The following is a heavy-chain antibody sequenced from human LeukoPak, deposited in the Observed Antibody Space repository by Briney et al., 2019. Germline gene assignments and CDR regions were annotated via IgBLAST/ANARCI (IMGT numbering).Heavy chain of an antibody. V-gene: IGHV3-30-3*01. CDR2: ISYDGSNK. CDR3: ARDVGYFDY. CDR1: GFTFSSYA. J-gene: IGHJ4*02. D-gene: IGHD3-10*01. Sequence: GRSLRLSCAASGFTFSSYAMHWVRQAPGKGLEWVAVISYDGSNKYYADSVKGRFTISRDNSKNTLHLQMNSLRAEDTAVYYCARDVGYFDYWGQGTLVTVSS.